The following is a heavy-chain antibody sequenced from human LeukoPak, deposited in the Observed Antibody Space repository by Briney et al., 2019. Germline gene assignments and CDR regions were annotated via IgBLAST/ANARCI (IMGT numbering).Heavy chain of an antibody. D-gene: IGHD3-22*01. J-gene: IGHJ4*02. CDR3: AKLRYYYDSSGYYPSDY. V-gene: IGHV3-23*01. Sequence: PGGSLGLSCAASGFTFSTYAMSWVRQAPGKGLEWVSGISGSGDNTYYADSVKGRFTISRDNSKNTLYLEMNSLRAEDTAVYYCAKLRYYYDSSGYYPSDYWGQGTLVTVSS. CDR1: GFTFSTYA. CDR2: ISGSGDNT.